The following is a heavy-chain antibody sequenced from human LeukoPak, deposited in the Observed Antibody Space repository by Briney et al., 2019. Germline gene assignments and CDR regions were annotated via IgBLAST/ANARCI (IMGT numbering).Heavy chain of an antibody. V-gene: IGHV3-30*18. D-gene: IGHD2-15*01. CDR2: ISYDGSNK. CDR1: GFTFSSYG. Sequence: PGGSLRLSCAASGFTFSSYGMHWVRQAPGKGLEWVAVISYDGSNKYYADSVKGRFTISRDNSKNTLYLQMNSLRAEDTAVYYCAKDLEDIVVVGYYYGMDVWGQGTTVTVSS. J-gene: IGHJ6*02. CDR3: AKDLEDIVVVGYYYGMDV.